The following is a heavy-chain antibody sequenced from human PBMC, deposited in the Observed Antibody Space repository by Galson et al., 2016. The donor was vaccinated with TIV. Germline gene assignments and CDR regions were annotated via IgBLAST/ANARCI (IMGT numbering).Heavy chain of an antibody. CDR1: GYTFRIYW. Sequence: QSGAEVKKPGESLKISCKGSGYTFRIYWIGWVRQRPGKGLEWLGIIFPDDSGTRYSPSLEGQVTFSADKSIRTAYLQWSSLKASDTAIYYCARHFRYSDSSGYHYFDSWGQGTMVTVSS. V-gene: IGHV5-51*01. CDR3: ARHFRYSDSSGYHYFDS. CDR2: IFPDDSGT. J-gene: IGHJ4*02. D-gene: IGHD3-22*01.